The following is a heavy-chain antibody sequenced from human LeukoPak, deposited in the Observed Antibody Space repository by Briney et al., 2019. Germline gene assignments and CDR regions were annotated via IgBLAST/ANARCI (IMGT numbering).Heavy chain of an antibody. J-gene: IGHJ4*02. CDR3: AKHDSSSDF. V-gene: IGHV3-30*02. CDR1: GFIFSSYG. D-gene: IGHD3-22*01. Sequence: PGESLRLSCAATGFIFSSYGMHWVRQPPGKGLEWVAFIRSDGSDKYYAASVKGRFTISRDNSKNTLYLQMNSLRAEDTAVYYCAKHDSSSDFWGQGTLVTVSS. CDR2: IRSDGSDK.